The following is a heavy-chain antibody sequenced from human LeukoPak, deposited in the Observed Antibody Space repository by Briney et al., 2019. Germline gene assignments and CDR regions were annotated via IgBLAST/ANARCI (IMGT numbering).Heavy chain of an antibody. D-gene: IGHD1-14*01. V-gene: IGHV4-34*01. CDR1: GGSFSGYY. CDR3: ARGRRSDY. Sequence: PSETLSLTCAVYGGSFSGYYWSWIRQPPGKGLEWIGEINHSGSTNYNPSLKSRVTISVDTSKNQFSLKLSSVTAADTAVYYRARGRRSDYWGQGTLVTVSS. CDR2: INHSGST. J-gene: IGHJ4*02.